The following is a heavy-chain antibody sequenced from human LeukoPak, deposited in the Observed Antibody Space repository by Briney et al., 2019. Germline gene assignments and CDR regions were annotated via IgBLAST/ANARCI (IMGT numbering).Heavy chain of an antibody. CDR3: AREVLATVTTRWFDP. Sequence: TSETLSLTCTVSGGSISSSSYYWGWIRQPPGKGLEWIGSIYYSGSTYYNPSLKSRVTISVDTSKNQFSLKLSSVTAADTAVYYCAREVLATVTTRWFDPWGQGTLVTVSS. CDR1: GGSISSSSYY. J-gene: IGHJ5*02. V-gene: IGHV4-39*07. D-gene: IGHD4-17*01. CDR2: IYYSGST.